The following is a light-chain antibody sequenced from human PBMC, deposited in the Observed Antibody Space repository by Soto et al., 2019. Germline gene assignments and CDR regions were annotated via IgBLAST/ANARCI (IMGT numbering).Light chain of an antibody. V-gene: IGKV2-28*01. CDR3: MQALQISIT. Sequence: DIVMTQSPLSLPVTPGEPASISCRSSQSLLHSNGYNYLDWYLKKPGQSPQLLIYLGSNRASGVPDRFSGGGSGTDFTLKISRVEAEDVGVYYCMQALQISITFGQGTRLEIK. J-gene: IGKJ5*01. CDR1: QSLLHSNGYNY. CDR2: LGS.